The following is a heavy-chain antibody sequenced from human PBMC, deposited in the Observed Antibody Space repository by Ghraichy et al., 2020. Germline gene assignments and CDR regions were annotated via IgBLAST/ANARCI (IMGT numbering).Heavy chain of an antibody. J-gene: IGHJ4*02. Sequence: LSLTCAASGFTVSSNYMSWVRQAPGKGLEWVSVIYSGGSTYYADSVKGRFTISRDNSKNTLYLQMNSLRAEDTAVYYCARGTVVVAATSFVLDYWGQGTLVTVSS. V-gene: IGHV3-53*01. CDR1: GFTVSSNY. CDR3: ARGTVVVAATSFVLDY. CDR2: IYSGGST. D-gene: IGHD2-15*01.